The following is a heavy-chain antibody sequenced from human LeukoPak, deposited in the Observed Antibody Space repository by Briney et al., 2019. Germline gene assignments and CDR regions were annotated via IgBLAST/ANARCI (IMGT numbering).Heavy chain of an antibody. Sequence: GGSLRLSCAASGFTFSSYAMSWVRQAPGKGLEWVSSISSGSSYIYYADSVKGRFTISRDNAKNSLYLQMNSLRAEDTAVYYCASGAYYDFWSGYDHYYYMDAWGKGTTVTVSS. J-gene: IGHJ6*03. D-gene: IGHD3-3*01. CDR1: GFTFSSYA. V-gene: IGHV3-21*01. CDR3: ASGAYYDFWSGYDHYYYMDA. CDR2: ISSGSSYI.